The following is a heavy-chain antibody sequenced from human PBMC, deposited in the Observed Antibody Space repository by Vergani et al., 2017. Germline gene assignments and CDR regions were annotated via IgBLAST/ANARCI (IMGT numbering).Heavy chain of an antibody. CDR2: ISSSGSTI. Sequence: EVQLVESGGGLVQPGGSLRLSCAASGFTFSSYEMHWVRQAPGKGLGWVSYISSSGSTIYYADSVKGRFTISRDSAKNSLYLQMNSLRAEDTAVYYCARGLELLDWFDPWGQGTLVTVSS. D-gene: IGHD1-7*01. V-gene: IGHV3-48*03. CDR1: GFTFSSYE. J-gene: IGHJ5*02. CDR3: ARGLELLDWFDP.